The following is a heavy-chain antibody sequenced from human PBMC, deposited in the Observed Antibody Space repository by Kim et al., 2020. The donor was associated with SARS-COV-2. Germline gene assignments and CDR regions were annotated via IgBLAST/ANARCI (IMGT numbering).Heavy chain of an antibody. CDR2: ISGSGGST. Sequence: GGSLRLSCAASGFTFSSYAMSWVRQAPGKGLEWVSAISGSGGSTYYADSVKGRFTISRDNSKNTLYLQMNSLRAEDTAVYYCAVGIVGATENYYYYYGMDVWGQGTTVTVSS. CDR3: AVGIVGATENYYYYYGMDV. CDR1: GFTFSSYA. V-gene: IGHV3-23*01. D-gene: IGHD1-26*01. J-gene: IGHJ6*02.